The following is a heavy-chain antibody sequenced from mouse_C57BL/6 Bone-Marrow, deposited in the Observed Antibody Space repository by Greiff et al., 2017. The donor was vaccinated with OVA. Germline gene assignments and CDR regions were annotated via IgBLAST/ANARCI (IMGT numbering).Heavy chain of an antibody. CDR3: ARDYMDY. V-gene: IGHV1-54*01. D-gene: IGHD2-4*01. J-gene: IGHJ4*01. CDR2: INHGSGGN. Sequence: QVQLQQSEAELVRPGTSVKVSCKASGYAFTDYFIAWVKQRPGKGLEWVGVINHGSGGNNYNEKFKGKATLTADKSSSTAYMQRSSLTSEDSAVYFCARDYMDYWGQGTSVTVSS. CDR1: GYAFTDYF.